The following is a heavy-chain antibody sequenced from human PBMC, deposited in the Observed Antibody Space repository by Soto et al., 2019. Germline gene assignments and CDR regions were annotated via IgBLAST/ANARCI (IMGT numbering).Heavy chain of an antibody. CDR2: ISSSSSTI. V-gene: IGHV3-48*02. CDR1: GFTFSSYS. CDR3: ARHPSQNWGWGKFDP. D-gene: IGHD7-27*01. Sequence: EVQLVESGGGLVQPGGSLRLSCAASGFTFSSYSMNWVRQAPGKGLEWVSYISSSSSTIYYADSVKGRFTISRDNAKNALYLQMNSLRDEDTAVYYCARHPSQNWGWGKFDPWGQGTLVTVSS. J-gene: IGHJ5*02.